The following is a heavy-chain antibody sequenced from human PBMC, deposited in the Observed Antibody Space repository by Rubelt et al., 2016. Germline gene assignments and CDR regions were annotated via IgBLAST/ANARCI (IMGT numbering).Heavy chain of an antibody. Sequence: QVQLQESGPGLVKPSETLSLTCSVSGASITTHYWSWVRQFPGKGLEWLVYGHYSGSTNYNPSLNSRLIMSVDTSKNQFSRKVGSGTAADTAVYYCAGTSGYNYDEAFDIWGQGTMVTVSS. V-gene: IGHV4-59*08. D-gene: IGHD5-12*01. CDR1: GASITTHY. CDR3: AGTSGYNYDEAFDI. J-gene: IGHJ3*02. CDR2: GHYSGST.